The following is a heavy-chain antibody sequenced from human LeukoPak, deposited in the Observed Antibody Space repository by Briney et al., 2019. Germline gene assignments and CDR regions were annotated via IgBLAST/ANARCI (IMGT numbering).Heavy chain of an antibody. D-gene: IGHD5-18*01. J-gene: IGHJ4*02. Sequence: SETLSLTCTVSGASVSSGSYYWSWIRQPPGKGLEWIGYIYYSGSTNYNPSLKSRVTISVDTSKNQFSLKLSSVTAADTAVYYCARGSRGYTYGWGQGTLVTVS. V-gene: IGHV4-61*01. CDR3: ARGSRGYTYG. CDR2: IYYSGST. CDR1: GASVSSGSYY.